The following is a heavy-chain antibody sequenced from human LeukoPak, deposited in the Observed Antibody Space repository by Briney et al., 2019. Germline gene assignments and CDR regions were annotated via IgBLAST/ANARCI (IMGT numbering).Heavy chain of an antibody. CDR3: ASSYCSGGSCYESSLDY. Sequence: GGSLRLSCAASGFTFRSYVMTWVRQAPGKGLEWVSGISGSGGSTYYADSVKGRFTISRDNSKNTLYLQMNSLRAEDTAVYYCASSYCSGGSCYESSLDYWGQGTLVTVSS. CDR1: GFTFRSYV. CDR2: ISGSGGST. D-gene: IGHD2-15*01. V-gene: IGHV3-23*01. J-gene: IGHJ4*02.